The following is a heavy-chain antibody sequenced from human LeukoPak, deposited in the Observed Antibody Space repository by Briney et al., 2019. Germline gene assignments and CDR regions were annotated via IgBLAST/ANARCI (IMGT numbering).Heavy chain of an antibody. V-gene: IGHV3-73*01. CDR1: GFTFSSYW. CDR2: IRSKGNSYAT. J-gene: IGHJ4*02. CDR3: TRFGDYGSNAMGFDY. D-gene: IGHD4-23*01. Sequence: GGSLRLPCAASGFTFSSYWMSWVRQAPGKGLEWVGRIRSKGNSYATAYAASVTGRFTISRDDSKNTAYLQMNSLKTEDTAVYYCTRFGDYGSNAMGFDYWGQGTLVTVSS.